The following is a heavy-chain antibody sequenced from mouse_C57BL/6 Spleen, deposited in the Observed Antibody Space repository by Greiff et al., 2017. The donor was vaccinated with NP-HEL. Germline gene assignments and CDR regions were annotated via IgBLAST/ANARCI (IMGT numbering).Heavy chain of an antibody. CDR2: INPSTGGT. J-gene: IGHJ2*01. D-gene: IGHD3-1*01. CDR3: AVIGGY. Sequence: EVQLQQSGPELVKPGASVKISCKASGYSFTGYYMNWVKQSPEKSLEWIGEINPSTGGTTYNQKFKAKATLTVDKSSSTAYMQLKSLTSEDSAVYYCAVIGGYWGQGTTLTVSS. CDR1: GYSFTGYY. V-gene: IGHV1-42*01.